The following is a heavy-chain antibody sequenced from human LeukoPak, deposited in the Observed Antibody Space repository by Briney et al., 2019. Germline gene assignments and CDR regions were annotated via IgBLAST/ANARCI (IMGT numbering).Heavy chain of an antibody. D-gene: IGHD2-8*01. Sequence: GASVKVSCKTSGFTFTDYFMHWVRQAPGQGLEWMGWINFNSGGTNYAQNFQGRVTMTRDTSISTAYMELRSLRSDDTAVYYCARTNLDCKNGVCYDYWGQGTLVTVSS. J-gene: IGHJ4*02. CDR2: INFNSGGT. V-gene: IGHV1-2*02. CDR3: ARTNLDCKNGVCYDY. CDR1: GFTFTDYF.